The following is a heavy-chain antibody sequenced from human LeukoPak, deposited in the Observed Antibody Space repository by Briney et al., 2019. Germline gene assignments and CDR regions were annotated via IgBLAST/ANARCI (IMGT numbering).Heavy chain of an antibody. CDR2: ISYDGSNK. J-gene: IGHJ6*02. CDR3: AKVPQYSSGWAYYYYGMDV. V-gene: IGHV3-30*18. CDR1: GFTFSSYG. Sequence: PGGSLRLSCAASGFTFSSYGMHWVRQAPGKGLEWVAVISYDGSNKYYADSVKGRFTISRDNSKNTLYLQMNSLRAEDTAVYYCAKVPQYSSGWAYYYYGMDVWGQGTTVTVSS. D-gene: IGHD6-19*01.